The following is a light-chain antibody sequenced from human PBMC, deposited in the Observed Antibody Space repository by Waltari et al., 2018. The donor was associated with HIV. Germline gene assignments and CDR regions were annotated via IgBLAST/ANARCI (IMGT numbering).Light chain of an antibody. CDR1: SSNSGSNY. V-gene: IGLV1-47*01. Sequence: QSVLTQPPSASGTPGQSVTISCSGSSSNSGSNYVYWYQQLPGTAPKLLIYRNKQPPSGVPDLFSGFKSGTSASLAISGLRSEDEADYYCAAWDDNLSGWVFGGGSKLTIL. J-gene: IGLJ3*02. CDR3: AAWDDNLSGWV. CDR2: RNK.